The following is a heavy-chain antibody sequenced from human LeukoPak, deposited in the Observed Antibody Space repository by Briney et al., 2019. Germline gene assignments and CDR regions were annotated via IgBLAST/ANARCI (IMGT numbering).Heavy chain of an antibody. J-gene: IGHJ2*01. CDR3: AGYPNSGWYFDL. D-gene: IGHD3-16*02. CDR2: FYTSGTP. V-gene: IGHV4-61*02. CDR1: GGSISRGSYF. Sequence: PSQTLSLTCTVSGGSISRGSYFWSWIRQPAGKGLEWIGRFYTSGTPNYNPSLKSRVTISVDTSKNQFSLKLSSVTAADTAVYYCAGYPNSGWYFDLWGQGTLVTVSS.